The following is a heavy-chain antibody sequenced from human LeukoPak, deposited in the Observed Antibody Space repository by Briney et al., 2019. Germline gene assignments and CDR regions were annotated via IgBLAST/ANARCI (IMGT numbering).Heavy chain of an antibody. Sequence: ASVKVSCKASGYTFTSYGISWVRQAPGQGLEWMGWISAYNGNTNYAQKLQGRVTMTTDTSTSTAYMELRSLRPDDTAVYYCARCSRYYYGSGSYYNSDDAFDIWGQGTMVTVSS. D-gene: IGHD3-10*01. V-gene: IGHV1-18*04. CDR2: ISAYNGNT. J-gene: IGHJ3*02. CDR3: ARCSRYYYGSGSYYNSDDAFDI. CDR1: GYTFTSYG.